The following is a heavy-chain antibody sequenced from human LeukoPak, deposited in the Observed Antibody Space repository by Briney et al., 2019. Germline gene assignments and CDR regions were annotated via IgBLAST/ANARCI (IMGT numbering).Heavy chain of an antibody. V-gene: IGHV3-74*01. CDR1: GFTFSAYW. Sequence: GGSLTLSCAASGFTFSAYWTHWVRQVPGKGLVWVSRIHREGTTTIYADSVKGRFTISRDNGKNTLYLHMNSLRADDTAVYYCARDSDWLLFDYWGQGTLVTVSS. D-gene: IGHD3-9*01. CDR3: ARDSDWLLFDY. CDR2: IHREGTTT. J-gene: IGHJ4*02.